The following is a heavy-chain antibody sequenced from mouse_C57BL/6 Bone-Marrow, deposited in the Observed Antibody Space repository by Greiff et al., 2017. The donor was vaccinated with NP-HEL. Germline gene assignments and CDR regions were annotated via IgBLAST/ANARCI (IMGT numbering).Heavy chain of an antibody. V-gene: IGHV1-64*01. CDR1: GYTFTSYW. CDR3: ARRPLPITFYFDY. D-gene: IGHD1-1*01. CDR2: IHPNSGST. Sequence: VKLKQPGAELVKPGASVKLSCKASGYTFTSYWMHWVKQRPGQGLEWIGMIHPNSGSTNYNEKFKSKATLTVDKSSSTAYMQLSSLTSDDSAVYYCARRPLPITFYFDYWGQGTTLTVSS. J-gene: IGHJ2*01.